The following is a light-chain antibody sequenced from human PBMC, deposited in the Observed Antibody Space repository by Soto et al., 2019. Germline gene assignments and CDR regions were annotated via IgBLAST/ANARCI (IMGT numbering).Light chain of an antibody. CDR3: QQYDSFAIT. CDR1: QSISNW. V-gene: IGKV1-5*01. J-gene: IGKJ5*01. Sequence: DIQMTQSPSTLSASIGDTVSITCRASQSISNWLAWYQQKPGKGPKLLIYDASSLQSGVPSRFSGRGSGTEFTLTISSLEPDDFATYYCQQYDSFAITFGQGTRLEIK. CDR2: DAS.